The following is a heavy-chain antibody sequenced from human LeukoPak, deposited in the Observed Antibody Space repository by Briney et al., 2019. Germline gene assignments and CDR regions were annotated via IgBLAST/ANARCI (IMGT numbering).Heavy chain of an antibody. CDR3: TRDAPGYYYDSSSAFDI. V-gene: IGHV3-49*04. Sequence: GGSLRLSCTASGFTFGDYAMSWVRQAPGKGLEWVGFIRSKAYGGTTEYAASVKGRLTISRDDSKSIAYLQMNSLKTEDTAVYYCTRDAPGYYYDSSSAFDIWGQGTMVTVSS. J-gene: IGHJ3*02. CDR2: IRSKAYGGTT. CDR1: GFTFGDYA. D-gene: IGHD3-22*01.